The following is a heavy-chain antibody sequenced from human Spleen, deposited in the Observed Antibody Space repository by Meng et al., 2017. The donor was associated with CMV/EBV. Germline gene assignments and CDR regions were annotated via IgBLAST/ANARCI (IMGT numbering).Heavy chain of an antibody. CDR1: GGSFSGSY. J-gene: IGHJ6*02. Sequence: GSLRLFCTVYGGSFSGSYWSWIRQPSGKGLEWIGEIRHSGSVHYNPSLKSRVTISVDTSKNQFSLKLSSVTAADTAVYYCARGRNFWSGYRGGYGMDVWGQGTTVTVSS. V-gene: IGHV4-34*01. CDR2: IRHSGSV. D-gene: IGHD3-3*01. CDR3: ARGRNFWSGYRGGYGMDV.